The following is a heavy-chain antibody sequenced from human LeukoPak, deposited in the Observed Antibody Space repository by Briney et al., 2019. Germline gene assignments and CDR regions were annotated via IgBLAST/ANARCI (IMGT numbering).Heavy chain of an antibody. CDR1: GGSISSYY. Sequence: SETLSLTCTVSGGSISSYYWSWIQQPPGKGLEWIGYIYYSGSTNYNPSLKSRVTISVDTSKNQFSLKLSSVTAADTAVYYCARASETLRRFDRWGQGTLVTVSS. CDR2: IYYSGST. V-gene: IGHV4-59*01. J-gene: IGHJ5*02. CDR3: ARASETLRRFDR.